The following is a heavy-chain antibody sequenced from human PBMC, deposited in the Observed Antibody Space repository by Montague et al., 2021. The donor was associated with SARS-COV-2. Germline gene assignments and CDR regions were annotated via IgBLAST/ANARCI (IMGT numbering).Heavy chain of an antibody. V-gene: IGHV2-70*01. CDR3: ARSAPSSGGSCFSGLFYP. Sequence: PALVKPTQTLTLTCTFSGFSLSTSKMCVSWIRQSPGKDLEWLALIDWSDGKYYNTSLKTRLTISEDPSKNQVVLTMTNMDPVDTATYFCARSAPSSGGSCFSGLFYPWGRGTLVVVSS. CDR2: IDWSDGK. CDR1: GFSLSTSKMC. J-gene: IGHJ5*02. D-gene: IGHD2-15*01.